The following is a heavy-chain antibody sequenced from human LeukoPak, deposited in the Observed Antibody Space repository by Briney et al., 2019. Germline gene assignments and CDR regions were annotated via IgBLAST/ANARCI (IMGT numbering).Heavy chain of an antibody. J-gene: IGHJ4*02. V-gene: IGHV1-46*01. D-gene: IGHD3-22*01. Sequence: ASVKVSCKASGYTFTGYYMHWVRQAPGQGLEWMGIINPSGGSTSYAQKFQGRVTMTRDTSTSTVYMELSSLRSEDTAVYYCARDFLGIYDSSGDEKFDYWGQGTLVTASS. CDR3: ARDFLGIYDSSGDEKFDY. CDR2: INPSGGST. CDR1: GYTFTGYY.